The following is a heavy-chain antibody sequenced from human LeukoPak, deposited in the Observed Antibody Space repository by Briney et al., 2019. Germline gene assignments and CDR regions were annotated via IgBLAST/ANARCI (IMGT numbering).Heavy chain of an antibody. J-gene: IGHJ4*02. CDR1: GGSISSYY. CDR2: IYYSGST. V-gene: IGHV4-59*01. CDR3: ARVTGYMIEDYFDY. Sequence: PSETLSLTCTVSGGSISSYYWSWIRQPPGKGLEWIGYIYYSGSTNYNPSLRSRVTISVDTSKNQFSLKLSSVTAADTAVYYCARVTGYMIEDYFDYWGQGTLVTVSS. D-gene: IGHD3-22*01.